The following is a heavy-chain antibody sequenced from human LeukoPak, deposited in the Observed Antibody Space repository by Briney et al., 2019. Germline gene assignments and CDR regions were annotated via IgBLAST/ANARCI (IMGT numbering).Heavy chain of an antibody. D-gene: IGHD5-12*01. Sequence: SETLSLTCTVSGGSIFRDSSYWSWIRQPAGKGLEWIGRIYSSGNTDYNPSLQSRVTISVDTFKNQFSLKLRSVTAADTAVYYCARVPIVATTDDYYFYYVDVWGKGTTVTISS. J-gene: IGHJ6*03. CDR2: IYSSGNT. CDR3: ARVPIVATTDDYYFYYVDV. CDR1: GGSIFRDSSY. V-gene: IGHV4-61*02.